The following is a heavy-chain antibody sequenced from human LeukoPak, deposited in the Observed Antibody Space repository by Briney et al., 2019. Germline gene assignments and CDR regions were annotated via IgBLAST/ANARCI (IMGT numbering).Heavy chain of an antibody. CDR2: IYSGGRT. Sequence: GGSLRLSCAASGFTVSSNYMSWVRQAPGKGLEWVSVIYSGGRTYYADSVKGRFTISRDNSKDTLYLQMSSVIVADTAVYYCARDRGRYYDSRGFYWGYYFDSWGQGILVTVST. J-gene: IGHJ4*02. V-gene: IGHV3-53*01. CDR1: GFTVSSNY. D-gene: IGHD3-22*01. CDR3: ARDRGRYYDSRGFYWGYYFDS.